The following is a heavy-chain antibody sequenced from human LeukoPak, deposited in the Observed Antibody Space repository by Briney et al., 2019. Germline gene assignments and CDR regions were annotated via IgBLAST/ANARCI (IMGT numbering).Heavy chain of an antibody. CDR3: ARDNSYGSFDY. CDR1: GFTFSNYW. D-gene: IGHD5-18*01. V-gene: IGHV3-74*01. J-gene: IGHJ4*02. Sequence: GGSMRLSCAASGFTFSNYWMHWVRQAPGKGLVGVSRINSDWGSTIYADSVKGRFTISRDNAKNTLSLEINSLRAEATAVYYCARDNSYGSFDYWGQGAQVTVSS. CDR2: INSDWGST.